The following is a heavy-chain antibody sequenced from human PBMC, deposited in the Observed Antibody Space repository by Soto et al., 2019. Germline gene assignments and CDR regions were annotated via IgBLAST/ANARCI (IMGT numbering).Heavy chain of an antibody. CDR2: INPNGGNT. CDR1: GYTFTSYY. CDR3: AREYSSGWYGY. D-gene: IGHD6-19*01. V-gene: IGHV1-46*01. J-gene: IGHJ4*02. Sequence: ATVKVSCKASGYTFTSYYMHWVRQAPGQGLEWMGIINPNGGNTSYAQKFQGRVTMTRDTSTSTAYMELRSLRSDDTAVYFCAREYSSGWYGYWGQGTLVTVSS.